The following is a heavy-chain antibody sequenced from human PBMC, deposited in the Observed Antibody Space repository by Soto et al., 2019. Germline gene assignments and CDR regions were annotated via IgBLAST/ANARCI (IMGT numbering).Heavy chain of an antibody. Sequence: VQLVQSGAEVKKPGASVKISCKASGYTFDTYSMTWVRQAPGQGLEWMAWINPYNGNTHYSQKAQGRGSVTTDTSTSTVYMELRSLRSDDTAVYYCARDVLSNSPCLDFWSQGTLVSVSS. CDR1: GYTFDTYS. V-gene: IGHV1-18*04. CDR3: ARDVLSNSPCLDF. CDR2: INPYNGNT. D-gene: IGHD1-1*01. J-gene: IGHJ4*02.